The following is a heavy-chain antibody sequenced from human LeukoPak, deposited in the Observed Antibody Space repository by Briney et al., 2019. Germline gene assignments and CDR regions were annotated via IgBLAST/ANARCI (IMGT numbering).Heavy chain of an antibody. Sequence: AGGSLRLSCAASGFTFSTYDMNWVRQAPGKGLEWVSCSSGSSGAISYADSVKGRFTISRNNAKNTLYLQMNSLRAEDTAVYYCAKRIQLWIGCLDYWGQGTLVTVSS. J-gene: IGHJ4*02. CDR2: SSGSSGAI. CDR1: GFTFSTYD. V-gene: IGHV3-48*01. D-gene: IGHD5-18*01. CDR3: AKRIQLWIGCLDY.